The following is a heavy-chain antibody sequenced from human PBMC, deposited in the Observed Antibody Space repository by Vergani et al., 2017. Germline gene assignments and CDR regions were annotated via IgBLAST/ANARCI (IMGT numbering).Heavy chain of an antibody. CDR3: ACYVFAEGSGWKAYYYYGMDV. Sequence: QVQLVQSGAEVKKPGSSVKVSCKASGGTFSSYAISWVRQAPGQGLEWMGRIIPIFGTANYAQKFQGRVTITADESTSTAYMELSSLRSEDTAVYYCACYVFAEGSGWKAYYYYGMDVWGQGTTVTVSS. V-gene: IGHV1-69*18. J-gene: IGHJ6*02. D-gene: IGHD6-19*01. CDR2: IIPIFGTA. CDR1: GGTFSSYA.